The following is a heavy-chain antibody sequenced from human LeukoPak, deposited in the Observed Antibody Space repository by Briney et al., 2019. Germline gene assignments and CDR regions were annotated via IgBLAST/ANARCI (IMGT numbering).Heavy chain of an antibody. Sequence: GGSLRLSCAASGFTFSSYSMNWVRQAPGKGLEWVSSISSSSSYIYYADSVKGRFTISRDNAKNSLYLQMNSLRAEDTAVYYCARVGLPRKDIHGSWYSFDYWGQGTLVTVSS. V-gene: IGHV3-21*04. J-gene: IGHJ4*02. CDR3: ARVGLPRKDIHGSWYSFDY. D-gene: IGHD6-13*01. CDR2: ISSSSSYI. CDR1: GFTFSSYS.